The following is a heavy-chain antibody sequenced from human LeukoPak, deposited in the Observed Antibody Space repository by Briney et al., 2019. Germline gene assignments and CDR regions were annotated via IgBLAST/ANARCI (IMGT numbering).Heavy chain of an antibody. CDR2: TYSSGST. J-gene: IGHJ4*02. CDR1: GGSISSGSYY. D-gene: IGHD6-13*01. Sequence: PSETLSLTCTVSGGSISSGSYYWSWIRQPAWKGLEWIGRTYSSGSTNYNPSLKSRVAISGDTFKNQFSLRLGSVTAADTAVYYCARGGGAAPFDYWGLGTQVTVSS. V-gene: IGHV4-61*02. CDR3: ARGGGAAPFDY.